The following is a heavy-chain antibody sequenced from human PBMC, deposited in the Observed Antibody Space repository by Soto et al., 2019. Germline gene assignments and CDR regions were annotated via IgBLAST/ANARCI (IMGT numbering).Heavy chain of an antibody. D-gene: IGHD3-9*01. CDR1: DGSIRSYY. V-gene: IGHV4-59*01. Sequence: SETLSLTCTVSDGSIRSYYLSWIRQPPGKGLEWIGYIYYSGSTNYNPSLKSRVTISVDTSKNQFSLKLSSVTAADTAVYYCARDENLRYFDWFGAFDIWGQGTMVTVSS. J-gene: IGHJ3*02. CDR3: ARDENLRYFDWFGAFDI. CDR2: IYYSGST.